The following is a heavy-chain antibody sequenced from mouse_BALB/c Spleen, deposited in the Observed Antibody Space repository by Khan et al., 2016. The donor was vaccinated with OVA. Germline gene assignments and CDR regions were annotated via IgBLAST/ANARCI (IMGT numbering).Heavy chain of an antibody. D-gene: IGHD2-12*01. J-gene: IGHJ3*01. V-gene: IGHV1S22*01. Sequence: LQQPGSELVRPGASVKLSCKATGYTFTSYWMHWVKQRPGQGLEWIGDIYPGSGSTNYDEKFKSKATLTVDTSSSTAYTQLSSLTSEDSAVYYYTRWSYWFAYWGQGTLVTVSA. CDR2: IYPGSGST. CDR3: TRWSYWFAY. CDR1: GYTFTSYW.